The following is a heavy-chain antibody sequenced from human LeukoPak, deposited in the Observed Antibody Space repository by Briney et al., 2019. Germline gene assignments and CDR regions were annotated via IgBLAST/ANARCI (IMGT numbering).Heavy chain of an antibody. CDR3: ARAKQQLGSGYYYYGMDV. CDR1: GYTFTSYG. CDR2: ISAYNGNT. Sequence: VKVSCKASGYTFTSYGISWVRQAPGQGLEWMGWISAYNGNTNYAQKLQGRVTMTTDTSTSTAYMELRSLRSNDTAVYYCARAKQQLGSGYYYYGMDVWGKGTTVTVSS. V-gene: IGHV1-18*04. D-gene: IGHD6-13*01. J-gene: IGHJ6*04.